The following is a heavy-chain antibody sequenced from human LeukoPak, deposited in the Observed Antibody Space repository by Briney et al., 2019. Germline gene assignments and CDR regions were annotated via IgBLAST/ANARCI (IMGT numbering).Heavy chain of an antibody. CDR1: GFTLSSYA. Sequence: GGSLRLSCAASGFTLSSYAMHWVRQAPGKGLEWVAVISYDGSNEYYADSVKGRFTISRDNSKNTLYLQMNSLRAEDTAVYYCARVYGYLVPFDYWGQGTLVTVSS. CDR2: ISYDGSNE. J-gene: IGHJ4*02. D-gene: IGHD6-13*01. V-gene: IGHV3-30-3*01. CDR3: ARVYGYLVPFDY.